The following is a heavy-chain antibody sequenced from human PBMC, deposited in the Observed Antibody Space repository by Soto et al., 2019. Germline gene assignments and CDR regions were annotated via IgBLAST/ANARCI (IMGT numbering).Heavy chain of an antibody. CDR1: GFTVSSNY. V-gene: IGHV3-53*01. CDR3: ASCSMITFGGVIVDDAFDM. Sequence: EVQLVESGGGLIQPGGPLRLSCAASGFTVSSNYMSWVRQTPGKGLEWVSIIYSGGSSYYADSVKGRFTISRDNSKNALYLHMNSLRAEDTAVYYCASCSMITFGGVIVDDAFDMWGQGTMVSVSS. CDR2: IYSGGSS. D-gene: IGHD3-16*02. J-gene: IGHJ3*02.